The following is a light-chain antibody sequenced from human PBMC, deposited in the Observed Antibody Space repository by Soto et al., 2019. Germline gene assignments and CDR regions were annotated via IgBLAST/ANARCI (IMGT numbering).Light chain of an antibody. CDR2: EVS. Sequence: QSARTQPASVSRSPGQSITISCTGTSSDVGGYNYVSWYQQHPGKAPKLMIYEVSNRPSGVSNRFSGSKSGNTASLTISGLQAEDEADYYCSSYTSSSTLVFGGGTKVTVL. CDR1: SSDVGGYNY. J-gene: IGLJ2*01. CDR3: SSYTSSSTLV. V-gene: IGLV2-14*01.